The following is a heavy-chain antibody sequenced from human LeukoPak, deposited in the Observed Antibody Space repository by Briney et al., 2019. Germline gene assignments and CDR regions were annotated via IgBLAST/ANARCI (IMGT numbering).Heavy chain of an antibody. CDR3: ARTGIAARLYYYYYGMDV. J-gene: IGHJ6*02. CDR2: ISAYNGNT. D-gene: IGHD6-6*01. CDR1: GYTFTSYG. Sequence: ASVKVSCKASGYTFTSYGISWVRQAPGQGLEWMGWISAYNGNTNYAQKLQGRVTMTTDTSTSTAYMELRSLRSDDTAVYYCARTGIAARLYYYYYGMDVWGQGTTVTVSS. V-gene: IGHV1-18*01.